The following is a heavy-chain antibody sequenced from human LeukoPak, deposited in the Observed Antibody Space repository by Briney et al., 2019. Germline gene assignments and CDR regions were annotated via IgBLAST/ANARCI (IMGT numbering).Heavy chain of an antibody. CDR3: AKDTPIPYFDY. D-gene: IGHD2-21*01. Sequence: GGSLRLSCAASGFTFSAYCMDWVRQAPDKGLEWVAFIRNDGSIKYYADSVKGRFTVSRDNSKNTLYVQMNSLSAEDTAVYYCAKDTPIPYFDYWGQGTLVSVSS. CDR2: IRNDGSIK. CDR1: GFTFSAYC. V-gene: IGHV3-30*02. J-gene: IGHJ4*02.